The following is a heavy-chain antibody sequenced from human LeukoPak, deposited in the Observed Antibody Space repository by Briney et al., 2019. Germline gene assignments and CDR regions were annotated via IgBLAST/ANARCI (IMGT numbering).Heavy chain of an antibody. CDR1: GFTFTNVW. V-gene: IGHV3-15*01. CDR2: IKRKSDGGTT. J-gene: IGHJ4*02. CDR3: TTDMYCSSSCCPGSFDN. Sequence: GGSLRLSCAASGFTFTNVWMSWVRQAPGKGLEWVGRIKRKSDGGTTDYAAPVKGRFTISRDDSKNTVYLQMNSLKTEDTAVYYCTTDMYCSSSCCPGSFDNWGQGTLVTVSA. D-gene: IGHD2-2*01.